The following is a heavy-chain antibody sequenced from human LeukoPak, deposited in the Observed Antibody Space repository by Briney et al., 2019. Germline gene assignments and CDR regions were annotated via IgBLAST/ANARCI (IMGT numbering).Heavy chain of an antibody. CDR1: GGSFSGYN. CDR2: INHSGST. CDR3: ARGPKHYSSSYLRGAKTHGY. J-gene: IGHJ4*02. D-gene: IGHD6-13*01. V-gene: IGHV4-34*01. Sequence: SETLSLTCAVYGGSFSGYNWSWIRQPPGKGRWWIGEINHSGSTNYNPSLKSRVTISVDTSKNQFSLKLSSVTAADTAVYYCARGPKHYSSSYLRGAKTHGYWGQGTLVTVSS.